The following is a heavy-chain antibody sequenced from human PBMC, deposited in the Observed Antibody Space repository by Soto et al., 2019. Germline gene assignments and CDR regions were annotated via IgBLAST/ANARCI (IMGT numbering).Heavy chain of an antibody. CDR1: RFSFSTYA. CDR3: ARDRRESHEIDDSLDI. V-gene: IGHV3-30-3*01. D-gene: IGHD1-26*01. CDR2: ISYDGGNE. Sequence: QVQLVESGGGVVQPGRSLRLSCAASRFSFSTYAIHWVRQAPGKGLEWVAGISYDGGNEYYADSVKGRFTISRDNSKSTVYLQMNSLGPADTAVYYCARDRRESHEIDDSLDIWGRGTMVTVSS. J-gene: IGHJ3*02.